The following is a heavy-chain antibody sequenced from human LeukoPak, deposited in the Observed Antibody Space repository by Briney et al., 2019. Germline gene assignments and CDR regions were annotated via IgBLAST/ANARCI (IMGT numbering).Heavy chain of an antibody. V-gene: IGHV4-31*03. J-gene: IGHJ3*02. CDR3: ASRKLGYCSSTSCYTGFFHGTDI. CDR2: IYYSGST. D-gene: IGHD2-2*01. CDR1: GGSISSGGHY. Sequence: SQTLSLTCTVSGGSISSGGHYWSWIRQHPGKGLEWIGYIYYSGSTYYNPSLKSRVTISVDTSKNQFSLKLSSVTAADTAVYYCASRKLGYCSSTSCYTGFFHGTDIWGQGTMVTVSS.